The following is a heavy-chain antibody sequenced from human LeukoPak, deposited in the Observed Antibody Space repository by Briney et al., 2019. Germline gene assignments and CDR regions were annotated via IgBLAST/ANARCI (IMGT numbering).Heavy chain of an antibody. CDR3: ARHVPPNYYDSSGYHNPFDY. Sequence: SETLSPTCTVSGGSISSGSYYWSWIRQPAGKGLEWIGSIYYSGSTYYNPSLKSRVTISVDTSKNQFSPKLSSVTAADTAVYYCARHVPPNYYDSSGYHNPFDYWGQGTLVTVSS. D-gene: IGHD3-22*01. J-gene: IGHJ4*02. CDR1: GGSISSGSYY. CDR2: IYYSGST. V-gene: IGHV4-39*01.